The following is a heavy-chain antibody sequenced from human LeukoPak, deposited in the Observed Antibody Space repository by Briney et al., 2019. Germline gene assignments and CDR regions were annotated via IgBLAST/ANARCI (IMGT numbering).Heavy chain of an antibody. CDR2: IYSGGST. J-gene: IGHJ4*02. CDR1: GFTVSSNC. CDR3: ARDRGAYYYDSSGYYY. V-gene: IGHV3-66*01. Sequence: GSLRLSCAASGFTVSSNCMSWVRQAPGKGLEWVSVIYSGGSTYYADSVKGRFTISRDNSKNTLYLQMNGLRAEDTAVYYCARDRGAYYYDSSGYYYWGQGTLVTVSS. D-gene: IGHD3-22*01.